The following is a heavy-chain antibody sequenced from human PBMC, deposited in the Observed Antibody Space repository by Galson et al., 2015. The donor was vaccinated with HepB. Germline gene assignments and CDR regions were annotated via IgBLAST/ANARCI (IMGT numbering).Heavy chain of an antibody. CDR1: GFTLSSYA. D-gene: IGHD3-10*01. CDR3: AKKLYGAGRAGDRFDYYYYMDV. Sequence: SLRLSCAASGFTLSSYAMSWVRQAPGKGLEWVSSISRSGGSPYYADSVKGRFTISRDNSKNTLYVQMNSLRAEDTAVYYCAKKLYGAGRAGDRFDYYYYMDVWGKGTTVTVSS. J-gene: IGHJ6*03. CDR2: ISRSGGSP. V-gene: IGHV3-23*01.